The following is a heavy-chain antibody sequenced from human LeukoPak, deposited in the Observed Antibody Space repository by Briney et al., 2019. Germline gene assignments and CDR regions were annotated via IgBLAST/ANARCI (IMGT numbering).Heavy chain of an antibody. D-gene: IGHD2-21*02. Sequence: GGSLRLSCAASGFTFSSYSMNWVRQAPGKGLEWVSGISWNSGSIGYADSVKGRFTISRDNAKNSLYLQMSSLRAEDTALYYCAKDVAYCGGDCYSSWWGAFDIWGQGTMVTVSS. CDR2: ISWNSGSI. CDR1: GFTFSSYS. J-gene: IGHJ3*02. CDR3: AKDVAYCGGDCYSSWWGAFDI. V-gene: IGHV3-9*01.